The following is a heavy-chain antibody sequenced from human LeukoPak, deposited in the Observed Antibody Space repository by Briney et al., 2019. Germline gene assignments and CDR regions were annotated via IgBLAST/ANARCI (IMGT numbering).Heavy chain of an antibody. V-gene: IGHV4-59*01. D-gene: IGHD3-10*01. CDR1: GDSISTYY. CDR2: IYYRVTS. J-gene: IGHJ4*02. CDR3: ARAVGGDGSGSL. Sequence: ETLSLTCTVSGDSISTYYWSWIRQPPGKGLEWIGYIYYRVTSDYNPSLKSRVTMSVDMSTRQISLKLSSVTAADTAVYYCARAVGGDGSGSLWGPGTLVTVSS.